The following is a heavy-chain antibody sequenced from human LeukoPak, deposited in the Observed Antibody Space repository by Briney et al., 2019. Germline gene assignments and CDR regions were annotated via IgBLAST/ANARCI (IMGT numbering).Heavy chain of an antibody. Sequence: SVKVSCKASGGTFSSYAISWVRQAPGQGLEWMGGIIPIFGTANYAQKFQGRVTITADKSTSTAYMELSSLRSEDTAVYYCARDYSSSSDENAFDIWGQGTMVTVSS. CDR3: ARDYSSSSDENAFDI. CDR1: GGTFSSYA. D-gene: IGHD6-6*01. CDR2: IIPIFGTA. J-gene: IGHJ3*02. V-gene: IGHV1-69*06.